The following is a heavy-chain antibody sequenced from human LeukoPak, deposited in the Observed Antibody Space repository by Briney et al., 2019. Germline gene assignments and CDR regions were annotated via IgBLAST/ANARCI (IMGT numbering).Heavy chain of an antibody. J-gene: IGHJ4*02. CDR1: GYTFTSYG. D-gene: IGHD3-10*01. CDR3: ARASMVRGVAIGY. Sequence: GASVKVSCKASGYTFTSYGISWVRQAPGQGLEWMGWINTNTGNPTYAQGFTGRFVFSLDTSVSTAYLQISSLKAEDTAVYYCARASMVRGVAIGYWGQGTLVTVSS. V-gene: IGHV7-4-1*02. CDR2: INTNTGNP.